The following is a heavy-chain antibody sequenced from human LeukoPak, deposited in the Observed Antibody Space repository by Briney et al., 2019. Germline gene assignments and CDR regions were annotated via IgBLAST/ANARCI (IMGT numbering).Heavy chain of an antibody. Sequence: PGGSLRLSCAASGFTFSSYGMNWVRQAPGKGLEWVSTISDTGDSTYYADSVKGRFTISRDNSENTLYLQMNGLRAEDTAIYFCATGAYCDHWGQGTLVTVSS. CDR2: ISDTGDST. CDR3: ATGAYCDH. J-gene: IGHJ4*02. V-gene: IGHV3-23*01. CDR1: GFTFSSYG.